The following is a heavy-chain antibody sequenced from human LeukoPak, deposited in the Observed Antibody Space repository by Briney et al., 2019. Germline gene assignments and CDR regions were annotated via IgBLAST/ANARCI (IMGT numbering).Heavy chain of an antibody. V-gene: IGHV1-69*04. CDR2: IIPILGIA. CDR3: AREKYEWAAAGTSPNFDY. J-gene: IGHJ4*02. CDR1: GGTFSSYA. D-gene: IGHD6-13*01. Sequence: VASVKVSCKASGGTFSSYAISWVRQAPGQGLEWMGRIIPILGIANYAQKFQGRVTITADKSTSTAYMELSSLRSEDTAVYYCAREKYEWAAAGTSPNFDYWGQGTLVTVSS.